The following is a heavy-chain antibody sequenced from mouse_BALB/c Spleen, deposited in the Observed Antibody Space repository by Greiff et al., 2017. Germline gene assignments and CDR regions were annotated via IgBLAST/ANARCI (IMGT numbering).Heavy chain of an antibody. CDR1: GFTFSSYA. D-gene: IGHD2-4*01. V-gene: IGHV5-9-3*01. CDR3: ARRYDYDGGYAMDY. CDR2: ISSGGSYT. J-gene: IGHJ4*01. Sequence: EVKLQESGGGLVKPGGSLKLSCAASGFTFSSYAMSWVRQTPEKRLEWVATISSGGSYTYYPDSVKGRFTISRDNAKNTLYLQMSSLRSEDTAMYYCARRYDYDGGYAMDYWGQGTSVTVSS.